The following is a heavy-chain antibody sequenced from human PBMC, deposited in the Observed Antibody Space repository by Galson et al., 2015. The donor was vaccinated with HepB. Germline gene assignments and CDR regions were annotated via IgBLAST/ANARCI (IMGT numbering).Heavy chain of an antibody. CDR2: INPSGGST. D-gene: IGHD2-15*01. Sequence: SVKVSCKASGYTFTSYYMHWVRQAPGQGLEWMGIINPSGGSTSYAQKLQGRVTMTRDTSTSTVYMELSSLRAEDTAVYYCASVGYCSGGSCYESAFDIWGQGTMVTVSS. V-gene: IGHV1-46*04. CDR1: GYTFTSYY. J-gene: IGHJ3*02. CDR3: ASVGYCSGGSCYESAFDI.